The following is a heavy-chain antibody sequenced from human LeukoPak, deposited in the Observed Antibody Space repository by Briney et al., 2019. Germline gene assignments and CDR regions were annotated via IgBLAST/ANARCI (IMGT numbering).Heavy chain of an antibody. CDR1: GFTFSSYW. Sequence: GGSLRLSCVASGFTFSSYWMHWVRQGPGKELVWVSRINSDGSSTNYADSVKGRFTISRDNAKNTLYLQMNSLRAEDTAAYYCAREEVGASFDFWGQGALVTVSS. CDR2: INSDGSST. CDR3: AREEVGASFDF. V-gene: IGHV3-74*01. J-gene: IGHJ4*02. D-gene: IGHD1-26*01.